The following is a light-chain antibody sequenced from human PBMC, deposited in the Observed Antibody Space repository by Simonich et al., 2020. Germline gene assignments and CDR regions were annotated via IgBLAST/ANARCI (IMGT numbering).Light chain of an antibody. CDR1: QSVLYSSNNKNY. CDR2: WAS. J-gene: IGKJ3*01. V-gene: IGKV4-1*01. CDR3: QQRSNWPT. Sequence: DIVMTQSPDSLAVSLGERATINCKSSQSVLYSSNNKNYLAWYQQKPGQPPKLLIYWASTRESWVPDRFSGSGSGTDFTLTISSLQAEDVAVYYCQQRSNWPTFGPGTKVDIK.